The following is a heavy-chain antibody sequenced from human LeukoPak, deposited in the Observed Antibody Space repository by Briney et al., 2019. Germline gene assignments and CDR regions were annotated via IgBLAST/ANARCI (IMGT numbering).Heavy chain of an antibody. V-gene: IGHV1-18*01. CDR2: ISAYNGNT. Sequence: ASVKVSCKASGYTFTSYGISWVRQAPGQGLEWMGGISAYNGNTNYAQKLQGRVTMTTDTSTSTAYMELRSLRSDATAVYYCARVGDQWLASPFDYWGQGTLVTVSS. D-gene: IGHD6-19*01. J-gene: IGHJ4*02. CDR1: GYTFTSYG. CDR3: ARVGDQWLASPFDY.